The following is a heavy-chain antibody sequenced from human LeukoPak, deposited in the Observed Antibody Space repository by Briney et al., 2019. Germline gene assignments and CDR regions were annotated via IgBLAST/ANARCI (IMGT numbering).Heavy chain of an antibody. CDR3: ARDLTGDAYFDY. Sequence: GRSQRLSCEGSGFTVSSNYMTWVRQAPGKGLEWVSIIYSGGSTYYADSVKGRFAISRDNSKNTLYLQMNSLRAEDTAVFYCARDLTGDAYFDYWGQGTLVTVSS. CDR1: GFTVSSNY. V-gene: IGHV3-66*01. D-gene: IGHD7-27*01. CDR2: IYSGGST. J-gene: IGHJ4*02.